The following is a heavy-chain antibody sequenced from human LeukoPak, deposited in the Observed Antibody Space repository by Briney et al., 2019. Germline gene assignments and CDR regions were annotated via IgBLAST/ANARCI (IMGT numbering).Heavy chain of an antibody. D-gene: IGHD6-13*01. J-gene: IGHJ4*02. CDR3: ARFKLSSSWSGDYDY. V-gene: IGHV3-74*01. Sequence: GGSLRLSCAASGFTFSSYWMHWVRQTPGKGLVWVSRINPDGSGTTYADSVKGRFTISRDNAKNTLFLQMDSLRAEDTAVYYCARFKLSSSWSGDYDYWGQGALVTVSS. CDR1: GFTFSSYW. CDR2: INPDGSGT.